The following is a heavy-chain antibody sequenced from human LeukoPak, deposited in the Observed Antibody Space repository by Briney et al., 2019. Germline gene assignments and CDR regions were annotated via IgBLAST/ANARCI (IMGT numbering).Heavy chain of an antibody. Sequence: GSLILSCASAGFTISSNAMNWVRQAAGAGVGWGSAISSNGGSTYYADSVKGRITMYRDNCTNTLSLQMNRLRAEDTAVYYCAKGIELWLTYFDHWGQGTLVTASS. CDR3: AKGIELWLTYFDH. CDR1: GFTISSNA. D-gene: IGHD5-18*01. V-gene: IGHV3-23*01. J-gene: IGHJ4*02. CDR2: ISSNGGST.